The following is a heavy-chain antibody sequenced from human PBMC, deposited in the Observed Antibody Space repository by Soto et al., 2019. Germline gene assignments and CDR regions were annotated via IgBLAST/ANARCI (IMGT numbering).Heavy chain of an antibody. CDR1: GFTFSSYS. Sequence: EVQLVESGGGLVQPGGSLRLSCAASGFTFSSYSMNWVRQAPGKGQEWVSYISSSSSTIYYADSVKGRFTISRDNAKNSLYLQMNSLRAEDTAVYYCARVSVVVVPAASYYYYMDVWGKGTTVTVSS. J-gene: IGHJ6*03. CDR2: ISSSSSTI. D-gene: IGHD2-2*01. V-gene: IGHV3-48*01. CDR3: ARVSVVVVPAASYYYYMDV.